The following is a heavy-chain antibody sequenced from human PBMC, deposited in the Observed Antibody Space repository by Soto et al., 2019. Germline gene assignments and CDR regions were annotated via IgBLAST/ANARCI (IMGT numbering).Heavy chain of an antibody. V-gene: IGHV4-34*01. CDR2: INHSGST. Sequence: SETLSLTCAVYGGSFSGYYWSWIRQPPGKGLEWIGEINHSGSTNYNPSLKSRVTISVDTSKNQFSLKLSSVTAADTAVYYCPTSRRGSSFGYWGQATLVTVSS. J-gene: IGHJ4*02. D-gene: IGHD3-16*01. CDR1: GGSFSGYY. CDR3: PTSRRGSSFGY.